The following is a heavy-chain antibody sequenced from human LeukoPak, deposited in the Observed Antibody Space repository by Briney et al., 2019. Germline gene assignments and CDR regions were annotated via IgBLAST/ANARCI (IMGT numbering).Heavy chain of an antibody. D-gene: IGHD2-15*01. Sequence: GGSLRLSCAASGFTFSSYAMHWVRQAPGKGLEWVAVISYDGSNKYYADSVKGRFTISRDNSKNTLYLQMNSLRAEDTAVYYCASGAVVVVAATPPHWGQGTLVTVSS. CDR3: ASGAVVVVAATPPH. CDR1: GFTFSSYA. J-gene: IGHJ4*02. CDR2: ISYDGSNK. V-gene: IGHV3-30*04.